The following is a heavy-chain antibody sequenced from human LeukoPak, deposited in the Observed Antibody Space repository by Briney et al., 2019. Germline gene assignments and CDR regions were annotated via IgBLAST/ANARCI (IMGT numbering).Heavy chain of an antibody. D-gene: IGHD3-10*01. J-gene: IGHJ4*02. CDR1: GGSISSGDYY. Sequence: SQTLSLTCTVSGGSISSGDYYWSWIRQPPGKGLEWIGYIYDSGSTYYNPSLKSRVTISVDTSKNQFSLKLSSVTAADTAVYYCARVPNRAQVVLWFGELSEFDYWGQGTLVTVSS. CDR3: ARVPNRAQVVLWFGELSEFDY. CDR2: IYDSGST. V-gene: IGHV4-30-4*01.